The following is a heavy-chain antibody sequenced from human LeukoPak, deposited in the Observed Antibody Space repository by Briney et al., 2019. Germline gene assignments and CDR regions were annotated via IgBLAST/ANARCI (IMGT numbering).Heavy chain of an antibody. D-gene: IGHD1-26*01. V-gene: IGHV3-30*03. CDR2: ISYDGSNK. Sequence: GGSLRLSCAASGFTFSSYGMHLVRQAPGKGLEWVAVISYDGSNKYYADSVKGRFTISRDNSKNTLYLQMNSLRAEDTAVYYCAGWEPTDYWGQGTLVTVSS. CDR1: GFTFSSYG. CDR3: AGWEPTDY. J-gene: IGHJ4*02.